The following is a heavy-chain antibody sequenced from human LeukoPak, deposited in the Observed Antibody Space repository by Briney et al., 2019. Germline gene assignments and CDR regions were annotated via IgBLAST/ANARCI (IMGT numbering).Heavy chain of an antibody. CDR1: GFTFSSYA. V-gene: IGHV3-64*01. J-gene: IGHJ4*02. Sequence: GGSLRLSCAASGFTFSSYAMHWVRQAPGKGLEYVSAISSNGGSTYYANSVKGRFTISRDNSKNTLYLQMGSLRAEDMAVYYCARDYGDHHFDYWGQETLVTVSS. D-gene: IGHD4-17*01. CDR3: ARDYGDHHFDY. CDR2: ISSNGGST.